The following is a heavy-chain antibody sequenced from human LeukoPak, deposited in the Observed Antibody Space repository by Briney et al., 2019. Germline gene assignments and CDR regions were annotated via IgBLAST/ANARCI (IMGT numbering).Heavy chain of an antibody. V-gene: IGHV3-66*01. J-gene: IGHJ4*02. Sequence: TGGSLRLSCAVSGFTVSGDYMSWVRQAPGKGLEWVSVIYSGDNTYYADFVKGRFTISRDNSNNTLYLQMNSLRAEDTAVYYCARVLDDGSYFDYWGQGTLVTVSS. CDR2: IYSGDNT. CDR3: ARVLDDGSYFDY. D-gene: IGHD1-26*01. CDR1: GFTVSGDY.